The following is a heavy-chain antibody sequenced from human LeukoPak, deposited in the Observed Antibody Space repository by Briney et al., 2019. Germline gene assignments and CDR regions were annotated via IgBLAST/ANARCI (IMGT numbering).Heavy chain of an antibody. D-gene: IGHD6-19*01. V-gene: IGHV3-53*01. J-gene: IGHJ4*02. CDR3: ARDRRTELTDWLGRTSEIEYYFDY. CDR1: GFTVSSNY. Sequence: GGSLRLSCAASGFTVSSNYMSWVRQAPGKGLEWVSVIYSGGSTYYADSVKGRFTISRHNSKNTLYLQMNSLRAEDTAVYYCARDRRTELTDWLGRTSEIEYYFDYWGQGTLVTVS. CDR2: IYSGGST.